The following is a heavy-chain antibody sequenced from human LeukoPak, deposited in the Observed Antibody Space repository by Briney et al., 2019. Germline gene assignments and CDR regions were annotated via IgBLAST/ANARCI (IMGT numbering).Heavy chain of an antibody. D-gene: IGHD5-24*01. V-gene: IGHV3-23*01. CDR2: ISGSGGST. CDR1: GLSFSSNW. Sequence: GGSLRLSCAASGLSFSSNWMNWVRQAPGKGLEWVSAISGSGGSTYYADSVKGRFTISRDNSKNTLYLQMNSLRAEDTAVYYCARGQGDALYFDYWGQGTLVTVSS. CDR3: ARGQGDALYFDY. J-gene: IGHJ4*02.